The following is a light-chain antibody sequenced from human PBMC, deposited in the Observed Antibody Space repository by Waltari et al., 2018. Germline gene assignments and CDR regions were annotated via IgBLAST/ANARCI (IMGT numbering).Light chain of an antibody. CDR2: AAS. J-gene: IGKJ2*01. CDR1: QGISSY. CDR3: QQYYSYPYT. Sequence: AIRMTPSPSSFSASTGDRVTITCRASQGISSYLALYQQKPGKAPKLLIYAASTLQSGVPSRFSGSGSGTDFTLTISCLQSEDFATYYCQQYYSYPYTFGQGTKLEIK. V-gene: IGKV1-8*01.